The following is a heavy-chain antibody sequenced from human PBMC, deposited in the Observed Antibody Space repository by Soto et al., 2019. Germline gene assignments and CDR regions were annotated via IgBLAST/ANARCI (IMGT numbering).Heavy chain of an antibody. CDR3: ARVGDFWSGSPLDYYYGMDV. CDR2: INPNSGGT. V-gene: IGHV1-2*04. J-gene: IGHJ6*02. Sequence: QVQLVQSGAEVKKPGASVKVSCKASGYTFTGYYMHWVRQAPGQGLEWMGWINPNSGGTNYAQKFQGWVTMTRDTSISTAYMELSRLRSDDTAVYYCARVGDFWSGSPLDYYYGMDVWGQGTTVTASS. D-gene: IGHD3-3*01. CDR1: GYTFTGYY.